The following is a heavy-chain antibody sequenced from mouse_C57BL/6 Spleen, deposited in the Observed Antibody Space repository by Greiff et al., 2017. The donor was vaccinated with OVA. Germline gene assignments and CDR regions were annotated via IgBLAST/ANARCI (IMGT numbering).Heavy chain of an antibody. CDR1: GFSLSTSGMG. V-gene: IGHV8-12*01. Sequence: QVTLKESGPGILQPSQTLSLTCSFSGFSLSTSGMGVSGSRQPAGKGMEWLAHIYWDDDKRYNPSLKRRLTISKDPYSNQVIHTITREATADTDSYYCARNHGNYEGYFDVWGTGTTVTVSS. CDR2: IYWDDDK. D-gene: IGHD2-1*01. CDR3: ARNHGNYEGYFDV. J-gene: IGHJ1*03.